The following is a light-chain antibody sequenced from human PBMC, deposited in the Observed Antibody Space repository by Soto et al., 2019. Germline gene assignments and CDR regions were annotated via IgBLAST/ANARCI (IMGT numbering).Light chain of an antibody. CDR3: SAYTARRTLV. CDR1: MRDVGAYNL. J-gene: IGLJ3*02. Sequence: QSVLTQPSSLSGSAGQSITISCSGTMRDVGAYNLVSWYQQHPGTAPKLIIYEVRNRPSGISSRFSGSRSGNTASLTISGLQSEDEGDYYCSAYTARRTLVFGGGTKVTVL. V-gene: IGLV2-14*01. CDR2: EVR.